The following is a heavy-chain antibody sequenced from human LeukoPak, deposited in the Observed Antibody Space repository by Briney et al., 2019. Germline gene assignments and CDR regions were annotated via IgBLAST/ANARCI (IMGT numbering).Heavy chain of an antibody. J-gene: IGHJ4*02. D-gene: IGHD6-13*01. CDR1: GYIFTGYS. CDR2: INPNSGGT. CDR3: APSPFDSSWHYFDY. Sequence: ASVKVSCKASGYIFTGYSMHWVRQAPGQGLEWMGWINPNSGGTNYAQKFQGRVTMTRDTSISTAYMELSRLTSDDTAVYYCAPSPFDSSWHYFDYWGQGTLVTVSS. V-gene: IGHV1-2*02.